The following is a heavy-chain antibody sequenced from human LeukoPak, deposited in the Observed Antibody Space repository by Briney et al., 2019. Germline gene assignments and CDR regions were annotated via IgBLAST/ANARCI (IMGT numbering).Heavy chain of an antibody. CDR2: IWYDGSEQ. CDR1: GFTFSTYA. J-gene: IGHJ1*01. Sequence: GGFLRLSCAASGFTFSTYAIHWVRQAPGKGLEWVAVIWYDGSEQYYADCVKGRFIISRDNSKGTSDLQMNSLRAEDTAVYYCAREGDSRWGELSPWGQGTLVTVSA. D-gene: IGHD3-16*02. V-gene: IGHV3-33*01. CDR3: AREGDSRWGELSP.